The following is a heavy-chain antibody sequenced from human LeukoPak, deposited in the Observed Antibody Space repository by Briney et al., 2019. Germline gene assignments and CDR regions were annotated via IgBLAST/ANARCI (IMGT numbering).Heavy chain of an antibody. Sequence: KPGGSLRLSCAASGFTFSDYYMSWIRQAPGKGLEWVSYISSSGSTIYYADSVKGRFTISRDNAKNSLYLQMNSLRPEDTAMYYCARDHFGGYFDWLSPSDYWGQGTLVSVSS. D-gene: IGHD3-9*01. CDR1: GFTFSDYY. J-gene: IGHJ4*02. CDR3: ARDHFGGYFDWLSPSDY. V-gene: IGHV3-11*04. CDR2: ISSSGSTI.